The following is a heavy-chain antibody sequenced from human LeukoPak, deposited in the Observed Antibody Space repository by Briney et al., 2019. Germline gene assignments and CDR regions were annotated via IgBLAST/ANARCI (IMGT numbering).Heavy chain of an antibody. CDR1: GGSFSGYY. Sequence: SETLSLTCAVYGGSFSGYYWSWIRQPPGKGLEWIGEINHSGSTNYNPSLKSRVTISVDTSKNQFSLKLSSVTAADTAVYYCARPYYYGSGSYYGYFGYWGQGTLVTVSS. V-gene: IGHV4-34*01. J-gene: IGHJ4*02. CDR3: ARPYYYGSGSYYGYFGY. CDR2: INHSGST. D-gene: IGHD3-10*01.